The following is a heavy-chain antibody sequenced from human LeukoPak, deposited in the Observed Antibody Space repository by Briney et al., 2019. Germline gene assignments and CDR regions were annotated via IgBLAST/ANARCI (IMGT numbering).Heavy chain of an antibody. CDR1: GFTFSSYG. CDR3: AKILGYCSGGSCFFDY. Sequence: PGGSLRLSCAASGFTFSSYGMHWVRQAPGKGLEWVAVISYDGSNKYYADSVKGRFTISRDNSKNTLYLQMNSLRAEDTAVYYCAKILGYCSGGSCFFDYWGQGTLVTVSS. CDR2: ISYDGSNK. V-gene: IGHV3-30*18. D-gene: IGHD2-15*01. J-gene: IGHJ4*02.